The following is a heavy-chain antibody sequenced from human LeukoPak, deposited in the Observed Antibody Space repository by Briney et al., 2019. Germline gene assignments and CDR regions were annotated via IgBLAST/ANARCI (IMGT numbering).Heavy chain of an antibody. V-gene: IGHV3-30*18. D-gene: IGHD3/OR15-3a*01. Sequence: GRSLRLSCAASGFTFSSYGMHWVRQAPGKGLEWVAAISYDGSDKYYADSVKGRFTISRDNSKNTLYLQMNSLRAGDTAVYYCAKRGVGTAYPYYFEYWGQGTLVTVSS. J-gene: IGHJ4*02. CDR1: GFTFSSYG. CDR2: ISYDGSDK. CDR3: AKRGVGTAYPYYFEY.